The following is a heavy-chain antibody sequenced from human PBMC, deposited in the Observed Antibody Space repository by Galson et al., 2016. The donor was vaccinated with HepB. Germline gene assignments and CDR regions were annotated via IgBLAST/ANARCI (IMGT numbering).Heavy chain of an antibody. CDR3: VKDRPYGTGWYGCSES. CDR2: FRGRANT. V-gene: IGHV3-23*01. Sequence: SLRLSCAASGFTFITSVMSWVRQTPGKGLEWVSSFRGRANTQYAGSVRGRFTASRDDSKGTLFLQMNSLTADDTAVYYCVKDRPYGTGWYGCSESWGQGTLVIVSS. D-gene: IGHD6-13*01. CDR1: GFTFITSV. J-gene: IGHJ5*02.